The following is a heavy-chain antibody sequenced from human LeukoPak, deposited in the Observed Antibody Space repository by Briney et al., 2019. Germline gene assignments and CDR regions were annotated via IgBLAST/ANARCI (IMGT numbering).Heavy chain of an antibody. Sequence: ASVKVSCKASGYTFTSYDINRVRQATGQGLEWMGWMNPNSGNTGYAQKFQGRVTMTRNTSISTAYMELSSLRSGDTAVYYCARVGQQLVSYYFDYWGQGTLVTVSS. CDR2: MNPNSGNT. D-gene: IGHD6-13*01. CDR1: GYTFTSYD. CDR3: ARVGQQLVSYYFDY. J-gene: IGHJ4*02. V-gene: IGHV1-8*01.